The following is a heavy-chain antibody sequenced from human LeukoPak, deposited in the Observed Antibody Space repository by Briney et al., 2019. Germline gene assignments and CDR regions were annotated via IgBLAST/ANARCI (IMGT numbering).Heavy chain of an antibody. CDR2: INQDGSEK. V-gene: IGHV3-7*03. CDR3: AKFGGWYRGWFDP. CDR1: GFTFSAFW. D-gene: IGHD6-19*01. Sequence: GGSLRLSCEASGFTFSAFWMNWVRQAPGKGLEWVANINQDGSEKYYVDSVKGRFTISRDNSKNTLYLQMNSLRAEDTAVYYCAKFGGWYRGWFDPWGQGTLVTVSS. J-gene: IGHJ5*02.